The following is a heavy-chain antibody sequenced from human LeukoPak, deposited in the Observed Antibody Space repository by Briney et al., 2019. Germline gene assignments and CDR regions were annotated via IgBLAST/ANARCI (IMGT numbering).Heavy chain of an antibody. Sequence: PGGSLRLSCAASGFTVSSNYMSWVRQAPGKGLVWVSHINTDGSSTNYADSVKGRFTISRDNAKNTLYLQMNSLRAEDTAVYYCSTDYGDSFDYWGQGTLVTVSS. CDR3: STDYGDSFDY. J-gene: IGHJ4*02. V-gene: IGHV3-74*01. CDR2: INTDGSST. CDR1: GFTVSSNY. D-gene: IGHD4-17*01.